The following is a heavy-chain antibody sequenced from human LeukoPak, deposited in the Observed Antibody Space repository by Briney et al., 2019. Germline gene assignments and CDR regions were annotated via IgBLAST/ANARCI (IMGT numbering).Heavy chain of an antibody. CDR1: GGSISTFY. V-gene: IGHV4-59*01. D-gene: IGHD3-10*02. J-gene: IGHJ3*02. CDR3: ARVQSADYDRAFDI. CDR2: IYYTGNT. Sequence: SETLSLTCTVSGGSISTFYWSWIRQPPGKGLEWIGYIYYTGNTNYNPSLKSRVTISVDTSKNQFSLKLSSVTAADTAVYFCARVQSADYDRAFDIWGQGTMVTVSS.